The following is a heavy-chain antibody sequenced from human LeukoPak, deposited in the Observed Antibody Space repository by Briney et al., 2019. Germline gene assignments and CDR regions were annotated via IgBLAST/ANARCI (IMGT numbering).Heavy chain of an antibody. CDR3: ARVSLSSSGDY. CDR1: GGSISSYY. Sequence: SETLSLTCTVSGGSISSYYWSWIRQPPGKGLEWIGYIYYSGSTNYNPSLKSRVTISVDTSKNQFSLKLSSVTAADTAVYYCARVSLSSSGDYWGQGTLVTVSS. D-gene: IGHD6-13*01. CDR2: IYYSGST. J-gene: IGHJ4*02. V-gene: IGHV4-59*01.